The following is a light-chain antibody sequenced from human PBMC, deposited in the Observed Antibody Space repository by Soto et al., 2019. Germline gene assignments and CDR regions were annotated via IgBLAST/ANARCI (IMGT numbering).Light chain of an antibody. J-gene: IGLJ2*01. CDR3: AAWDDTLTTVV. V-gene: IGLV1-47*01. CDR1: RSNIGTKF. CDR2: RDY. Sequence: QSALTQPPSASGTPGQTVTISCSGSRSNIGTKFVDWYHQLPGTAPKLLIYRDYLRPSGVPDRFSGSKSGTSASLAISGLRSEDEGDYYCAAWDDTLTTVVFGGGTKLTVL.